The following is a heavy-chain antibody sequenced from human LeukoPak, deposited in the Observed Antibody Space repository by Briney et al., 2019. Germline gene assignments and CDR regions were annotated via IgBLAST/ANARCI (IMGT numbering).Heavy chain of an antibody. V-gene: IGHV4-34*01. CDR3: ARSTLSIAARPSNWFDP. Sequence: PSETLSLTCGVHGGSFSGSYWYWIRQPPRKGLGWIGEINHSGSTNYNPSLKRRVTISVYTSKNQFSLKLSSVNAAATAVYYCARSTLSIAARPSNWFDPWGQGTLVTVSS. J-gene: IGHJ5*02. CDR2: INHSGST. CDR1: GGSFSGSY. D-gene: IGHD6-6*01.